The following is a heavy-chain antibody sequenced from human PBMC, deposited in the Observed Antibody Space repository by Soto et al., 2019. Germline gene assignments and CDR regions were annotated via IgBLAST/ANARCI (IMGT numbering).Heavy chain of an antibody. Sequence: PGGSLRLSCAASGFTFSSYGMHWVRQAPGKGLEWVAVISYDGSNKYYADYVKGRFTISRDNSKNTLYLQMNSLRAEDTAVYYCAKGPTDGIVYFDYWGQGTLVTVS. V-gene: IGHV3-30*18. CDR1: GFTFSSYG. CDR3: AKGPTDGIVYFDY. D-gene: IGHD1-26*01. J-gene: IGHJ4*02. CDR2: ISYDGSNK.